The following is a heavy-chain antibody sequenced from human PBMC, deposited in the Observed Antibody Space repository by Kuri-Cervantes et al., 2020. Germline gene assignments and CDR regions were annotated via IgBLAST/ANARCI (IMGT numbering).Heavy chain of an antibody. J-gene: IGHJ3*02. CDR1: GYTFTTGIYW. Sequence: GASLRLSCQASGYTFTTGIYWIGWVLQIPGKGLEWMGLIAPGKSVTKYSSSFQSQVTISCDTSIATAYLQWSSLKASDTAMYYCARRRGYCSGVSCYPDAFDIWGQGTMVTVSS. CDR2: IAPGKSVT. V-gene: IGHV5-51*01. D-gene: IGHD2-15*01. CDR3: ARRRGYCSGVSCYPDAFDI.